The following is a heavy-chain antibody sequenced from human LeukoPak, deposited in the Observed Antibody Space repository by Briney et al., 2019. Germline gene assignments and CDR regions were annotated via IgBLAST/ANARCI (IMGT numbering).Heavy chain of an antibody. Sequence: GGSLRLSCAASGFTFSSYAMHWVRQAPGKGLEYVSAISSNGGSTYYANSVKGRFTISRDNSKNTLYLQMGSLRAEDMAVYYCARDPGPVGDPALFDYWGQGTLVTVSS. CDR1: GFTFSSYA. D-gene: IGHD4-17*01. CDR2: ISSNGGST. V-gene: IGHV3-64*01. J-gene: IGHJ4*02. CDR3: ARDPGPVGDPALFDY.